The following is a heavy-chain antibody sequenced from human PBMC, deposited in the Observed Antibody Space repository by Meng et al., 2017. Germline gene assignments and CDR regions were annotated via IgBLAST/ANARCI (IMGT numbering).Heavy chain of an antibody. CDR1: GFTFSSYE. V-gene: IGHV3-49*04. Sequence: GGSLRPSCAASGFTFSSYEMNWVRQAPGKGLEWVGFIRSKAYGGTTEYAASVKGRCTISRDDSKSIAYLQMNSLKTEDTAVYYCTRVQYSSGWYYHYYYYYGMDVWGQGTTVTVSS. CDR3: TRVQYSSGWYYHYYYYYGMDV. J-gene: IGHJ6*02. D-gene: IGHD6-19*01. CDR2: IRSKAYGGTT.